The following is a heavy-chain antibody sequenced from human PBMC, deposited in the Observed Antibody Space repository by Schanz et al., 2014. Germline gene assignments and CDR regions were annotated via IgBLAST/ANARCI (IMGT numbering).Heavy chain of an antibody. J-gene: IGHJ6*02. CDR2: ISYSGST. CDR3: ARHGGIPYYPMDV. Sequence: QVQLQESGPGLVKPSQTLSLTCTPSGASISSGGYYWYWIRLLQGKGLEWIGYISYSGSTSFNPSLKSRLTMSVDTSKNQFSLRLSSVTAADTAVYYCARHGGIPYYPMDVWGQGTTXTVSS. D-gene: IGHD3-16*01. V-gene: IGHV4-31*03. CDR1: GASISSGGYY.